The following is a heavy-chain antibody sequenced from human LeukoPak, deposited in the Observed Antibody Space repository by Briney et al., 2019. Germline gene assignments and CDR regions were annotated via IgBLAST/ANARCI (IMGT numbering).Heavy chain of an antibody. V-gene: IGHV3-30*18. J-gene: IGHJ4*02. CDR2: ISYDGSNK. Sequence: GGSLRLSCAASGFTFSSYGMHWVRQAPGKGLVWVAVISYDGSNKYYADSVKGRFTISRDNSKNTLYLQMNSLRAEDTAVYYCAKDTEVVITTAFDYWGQGTLVTVSS. D-gene: IGHD3-22*01. CDR1: GFTFSSYG. CDR3: AKDTEVVITTAFDY.